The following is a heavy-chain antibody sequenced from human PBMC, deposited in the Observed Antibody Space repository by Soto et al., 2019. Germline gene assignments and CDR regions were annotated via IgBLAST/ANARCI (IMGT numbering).Heavy chain of an antibody. Sequence: QPGGSLRLSCAASGFTFSNYAIHWVRQAPGKGLEWVAVLSYDGNNIHYADSVKGRFTVSRDNSKNTLFLQMNSLRAEDTALYYCARGPIGDAAMVTNYFDYWGQGTLVTV. CDR3: ARGPIGDAAMVTNYFDY. J-gene: IGHJ4*02. CDR1: GFTFSNYA. D-gene: IGHD5-18*01. V-gene: IGHV3-30-3*01. CDR2: LSYDGNNI.